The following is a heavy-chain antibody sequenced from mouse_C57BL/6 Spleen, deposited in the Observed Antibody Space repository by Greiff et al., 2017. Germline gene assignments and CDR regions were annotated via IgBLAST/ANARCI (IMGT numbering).Heavy chain of an antibody. CDR2: ISSGGDYI. J-gene: IGHJ2*01. CDR1: GFTFSSYA. Sequence: EVKLVESGEGLVKPGGSLKLSCAASGFTFSSYAMSWVRQTPEKRLAWVAYISSGGDYIYYADTVKGRFTISRDNARNALYLKMSILKAENTAMYYCTRANFDYWGQGTTLTVSS. V-gene: IGHV5-9-1*02. CDR3: TRANFDY.